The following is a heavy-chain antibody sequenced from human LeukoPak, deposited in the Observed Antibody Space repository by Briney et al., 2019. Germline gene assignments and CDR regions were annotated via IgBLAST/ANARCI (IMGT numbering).Heavy chain of an antibody. V-gene: IGHV1-2*02. Sequence: ASVKVSCKASGYTFTGYYMHWVRQAPGQGLEWMGWINPNSGGTNYAQKFQGRVTMTRDTSISTAYMELSRLRSDDTAVYYCARDYGGNSIWGFDYWGQGTLVTVPS. D-gene: IGHD4-23*01. CDR1: GYTFTGYY. J-gene: IGHJ4*02. CDR2: INPNSGGT. CDR3: ARDYGGNSIWGFDY.